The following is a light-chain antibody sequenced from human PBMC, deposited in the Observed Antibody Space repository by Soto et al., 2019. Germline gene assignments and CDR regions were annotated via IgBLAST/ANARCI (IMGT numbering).Light chain of an antibody. J-gene: IGLJ1*01. CDR3: CSYAGISDKYV. V-gene: IGLV2-11*01. CDR1: SSDVGTYNY. CDR2: DVT. Sequence: QSVLTQPRSVSGSPGQSVTISCTGTSSDVGTYNYVSWYQQHPGKAPKLMIYDVTKRPSGVPDRFSGSKSGNTASLTISGLQAEDEADYYCCSYAGISDKYVFGPGTKLTVL.